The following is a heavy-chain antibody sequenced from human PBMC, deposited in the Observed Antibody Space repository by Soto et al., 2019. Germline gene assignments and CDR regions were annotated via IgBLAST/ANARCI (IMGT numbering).Heavy chain of an antibody. J-gene: IGHJ3*01. CDR3: AYSTGWYRHDV. V-gene: IGHV4-4*02. CDR1: GDSISNSRW. Sequence: QVQLQESGPGLVKPSGTLSLTCAVSGDSISNSRWWTWVRQPPGKGLEWIGDIFHSGDTNYNPSRKSRVFISVDKSQNQFSLKLSSVTAADTAVYYCAYSTGWYRHDVWGQGTLVTVSS. CDR2: IFHSGDT. D-gene: IGHD6-19*01.